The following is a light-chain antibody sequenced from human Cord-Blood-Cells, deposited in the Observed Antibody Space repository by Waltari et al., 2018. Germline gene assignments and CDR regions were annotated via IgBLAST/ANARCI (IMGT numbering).Light chain of an antibody. V-gene: IGLV2-11*01. Sequence: QSALTQPRSVSGSPGQSCTISCTGTSSDVGGYNYISWYQHHPRKAPKLMIYDVSKRPSGVPDRFSGSKSGNTASLTISGLQAEDEADYYCCSYAGSYTWVFGGGTKLTVL. J-gene: IGLJ3*02. CDR1: SSDVGGYNY. CDR3: CSYAGSYTWV. CDR2: DVS.